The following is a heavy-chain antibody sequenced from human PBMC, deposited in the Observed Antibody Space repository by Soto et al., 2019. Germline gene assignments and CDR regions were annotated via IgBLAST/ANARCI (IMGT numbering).Heavy chain of an antibody. J-gene: IGHJ4*02. D-gene: IGHD3-16*01. CDR2: IKQDGSEK. CDR3: VLGTGNSYASYYFDF. Sequence: GGSLRLSCAASGFTFSSYWMSWVRQAPGKGLEWVANIKQDGSEKYYVDSVKGRFTISRDNAKNSLYLQMNSLRAEDTAVYYCVLGTGNSYASYYFDFWGRGTQVTSPQ. CDR1: GFTFSSYW. V-gene: IGHV3-7*01.